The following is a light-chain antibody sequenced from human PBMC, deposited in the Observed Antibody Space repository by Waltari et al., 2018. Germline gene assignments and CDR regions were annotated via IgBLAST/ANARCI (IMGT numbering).Light chain of an antibody. CDR3: TSYTSSGTLVV. CDR1: SSDVGGYDY. Sequence: QSALTQPASVSGSPGQSLTISCTGTSSDVGGYDYVSWYQQHQGKAPKLMIYEVSNRPSGVSNRFAASKSGNTASLTISGLQAEDEADYYCTSYTSSGTLVVFGGGTKLTVL. V-gene: IGLV2-14*01. J-gene: IGLJ2*01. CDR2: EVS.